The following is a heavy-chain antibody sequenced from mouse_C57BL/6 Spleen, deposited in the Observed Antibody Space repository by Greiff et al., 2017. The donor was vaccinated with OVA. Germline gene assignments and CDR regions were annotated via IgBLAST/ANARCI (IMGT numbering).Heavy chain of an antibody. V-gene: IGHV1-15*01. J-gene: IGHJ3*01. CDR2: IDPETGGT. D-gene: IGHD1-1*01. CDR1: GYTFTDYE. Sequence: VQLQQSGAELVRPGASVTLSCKASGYTFTDYEMHWVKQTPVHGLEWIGAIDPETGGTAYNQKFKGKAILTADKSSSTAYMERRSLTSEDSAVYYCTREDDYGSSPAWLAYWGKGTLVTVSA. CDR3: TREDDYGSSPAWLAY.